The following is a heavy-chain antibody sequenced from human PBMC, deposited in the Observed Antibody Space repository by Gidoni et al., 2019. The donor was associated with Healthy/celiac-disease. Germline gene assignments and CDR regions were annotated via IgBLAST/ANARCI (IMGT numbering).Heavy chain of an antibody. V-gene: IGHV1-69*01. J-gene: IGHJ3*02. CDR2: IIPIFGTA. D-gene: IGHD3-22*01. CDR1: GGNLSSYA. Sequence: VQLVQSGAEVKKPGSPVKVSCKAAGGNLSSYAIRWVGQSPGQGLEWMGGIIPIFGTANYAQKFQGRVTITADESTSTAYMELSSLRSEDTAVYYCRHYDSSIGDDAFDIWGQGTMVTVSS. CDR3: RHYDSSIGDDAFDI.